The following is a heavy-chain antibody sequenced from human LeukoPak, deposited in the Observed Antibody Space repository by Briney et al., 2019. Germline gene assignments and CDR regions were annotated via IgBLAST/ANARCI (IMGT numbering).Heavy chain of an antibody. D-gene: IGHD5/OR15-5a*01. CDR1: GFTFSSYE. Sequence: GGSLRLSCAASGFTFSSYEMNWVRQAPGKGLEWVSDISSSGSTIYYADSVKGRFTISRDNAKNSLYLQMNSLRAEDTAVYYCARDPVWAIDDAFDIWGQGTMVTVSS. CDR2: ISSSGSTI. CDR3: ARDPVWAIDDAFDI. V-gene: IGHV3-48*03. J-gene: IGHJ3*02.